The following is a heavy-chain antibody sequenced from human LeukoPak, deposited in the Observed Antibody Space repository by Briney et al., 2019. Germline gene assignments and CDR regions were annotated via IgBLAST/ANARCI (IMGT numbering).Heavy chain of an antibody. D-gene: IGHD3-10*02. CDR1: GFTFSSFE. Sequence: PGGSLRLSCGASGFTFSSFEMNWVRQAPGKGLEWVSYISSSGGTKNYADSVKGRFTISRDNAKNSLYLQMNSLRAEDTAVYYCAELGITMIGGVWGKGTTVTISS. CDR2: ISSSGGTK. J-gene: IGHJ6*04. CDR3: AELGITMIGGV. V-gene: IGHV3-48*03.